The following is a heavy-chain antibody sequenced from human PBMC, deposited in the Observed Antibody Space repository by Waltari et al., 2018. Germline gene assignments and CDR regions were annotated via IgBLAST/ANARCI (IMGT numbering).Heavy chain of an antibody. CDR1: GGSFSGYY. D-gene: IGHD3-3*01. J-gene: IGHJ4*02. CDR2: INHSGST. V-gene: IGHV4-34*01. CDR3: ARGTPRFLEWSRRGHYFDY. Sequence: QVQLQQWGAGLLKPSETLSLTCAVYGGSFSGYYWSWIRQPPGKGLEWIGEINHSGSTNYNPSLKSRVTISVDTSKNQFSLKLSSVTAADTAVYYCARGTPRFLEWSRRGHYFDYWGQGTLVTVSS.